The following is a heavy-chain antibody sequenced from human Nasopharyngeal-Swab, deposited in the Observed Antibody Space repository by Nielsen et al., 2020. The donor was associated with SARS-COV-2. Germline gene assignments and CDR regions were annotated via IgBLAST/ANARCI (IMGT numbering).Heavy chain of an antibody. Sequence: SETLSLTCAVYGGSFSGYYWSWIRQPPGKGLEWIGEINHSGSTNYNPSLKSRVTISVDTSKNQFSLKLSSVTAADTAVYYCARGGSSSWYYYYYGMDVWGQGTTVTAS. V-gene: IGHV4-34*01. CDR1: GGSFSGYY. J-gene: IGHJ6*02. D-gene: IGHD6-13*01. CDR3: ARGGSSSWYYYYYGMDV. CDR2: INHSGST.